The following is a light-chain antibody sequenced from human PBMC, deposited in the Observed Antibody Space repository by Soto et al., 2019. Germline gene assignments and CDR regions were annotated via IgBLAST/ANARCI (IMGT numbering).Light chain of an antibody. CDR2: AAS. Sequence: DIQLTQSPSFLSASVGDRVTITCRASQGISSYLAWYQQKPGKAPKLLIYAASILQSGVPSRFSGSGSGTEFTLTISSLQAEDFATYYCQQLNSYPVTFGQGTKVEIK. CDR3: QQLNSYPVT. V-gene: IGKV1-9*01. J-gene: IGKJ1*01. CDR1: QGISSY.